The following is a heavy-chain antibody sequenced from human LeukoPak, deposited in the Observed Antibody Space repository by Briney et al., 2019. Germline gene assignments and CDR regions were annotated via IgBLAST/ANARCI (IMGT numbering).Heavy chain of an antibody. CDR2: ISSSSSYI. Sequence: GGSLRLSCVASGFTFSSYSMNWVRQAPGKGLEWVSSISSSSSYIYYADSVKGRFTISRDNAKNSLYLQMNSLRAEDTAVYYCARAPLTIFGVVTDAFDIWGQGTMVTVSS. J-gene: IGHJ3*02. V-gene: IGHV3-21*01. D-gene: IGHD3-3*01. CDR3: ARAPLTIFGVVTDAFDI. CDR1: GFTFSSYS.